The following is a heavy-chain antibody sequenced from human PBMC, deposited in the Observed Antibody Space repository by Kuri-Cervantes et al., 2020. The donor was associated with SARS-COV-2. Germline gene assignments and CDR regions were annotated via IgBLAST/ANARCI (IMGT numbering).Heavy chain of an antibody. D-gene: IGHD6-19*01. Sequence: SVKVSCNASGGTFSSYAISWVRQAPGQGLEWMGRIIPILGIANYAQKFQGRVTITADKSTSTAYMELSSLRSEDTAVYYCAREGIAVAGHYYGMDVWGQGPTVTVSS. CDR3: AREGIAVAGHYYGMDV. CDR2: IIPILGIA. J-gene: IGHJ6*02. V-gene: IGHV1-69*04. CDR1: GGTFSSYA.